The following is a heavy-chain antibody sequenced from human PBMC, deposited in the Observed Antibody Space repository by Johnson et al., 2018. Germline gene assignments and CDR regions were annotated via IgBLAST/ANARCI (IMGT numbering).Heavy chain of an antibody. V-gene: IGHV3-30*18. CDR3: AKDSSSGPGYYYYMDV. CDR1: GFTFSSYG. J-gene: IGHJ6*03. D-gene: IGHD3-22*01. CDR2: ISYDGSNK. Sequence: EQLLESVGGVVQPGRSLRLSCAASGFTFSSYGMHWVRQALGKGLEWVVVISYDGSNKYYADSVKGRFPISRDNSKNTLYLQMNSVRAEDTAVYYCAKDSSSGPGYYYYMDVWGKGTTVTVSS.